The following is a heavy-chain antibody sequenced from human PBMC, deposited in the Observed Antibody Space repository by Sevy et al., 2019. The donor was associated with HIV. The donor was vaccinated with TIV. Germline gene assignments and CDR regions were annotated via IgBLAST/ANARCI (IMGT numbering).Heavy chain of an antibody. D-gene: IGHD3-22*01. J-gene: IGHJ6*04. Sequence: ASVKVSCKASGYTFTGYYMHWVRQAPGQGLEWMGWINPNSGGKNYAQKLQGRVTMPRDTSINTADMELIRLRSDNTGVYDCAIDAYLWDHISGPIFPLDVWGKGTTVTVSS. CDR2: INPNSGGK. CDR1: GYTFTGYY. CDR3: AIDAYLWDHISGPIFPLDV. V-gene: IGHV1-2*02.